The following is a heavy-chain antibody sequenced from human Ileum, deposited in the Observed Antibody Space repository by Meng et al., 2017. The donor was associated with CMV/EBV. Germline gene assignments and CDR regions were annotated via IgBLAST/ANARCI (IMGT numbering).Heavy chain of an antibody. CDR2: IYYSGST. CDR3: ARAWVPGRPDY. Sequence: QLQLQESGPGLLKPSETLSLTCTVSGGSIRSSIFYWGWIRQPPGKGLEWIGTIYYSGSTYYNPSLKSRVTISLDTSENQFSLELTSVTAADTAVYFCARAWVPGRPDYWGQGALVTVSS. V-gene: IGHV4-39*07. D-gene: IGHD1-26*01. CDR1: GGSIRSSIFY. J-gene: IGHJ4*02.